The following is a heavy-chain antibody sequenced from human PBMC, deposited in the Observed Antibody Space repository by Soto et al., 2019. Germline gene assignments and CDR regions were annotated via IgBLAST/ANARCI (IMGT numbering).Heavy chain of an antibody. J-gene: IGHJ5*02. D-gene: IGHD6-13*01. CDR2: IDPSDSYT. Sequence: PGESLKISCKGFGYTPTSYWISWVRQMPGKGLEWMGRIDPSDSYTNYSPSFQDHVTISADNSIRTAYLQWSRLEASDTAIYYCARRNSGSWSFTWGQGTLVTVSS. CDR3: ARRNSGSWSFT. CDR1: GYTPTSYW. V-gene: IGHV5-10-1*01.